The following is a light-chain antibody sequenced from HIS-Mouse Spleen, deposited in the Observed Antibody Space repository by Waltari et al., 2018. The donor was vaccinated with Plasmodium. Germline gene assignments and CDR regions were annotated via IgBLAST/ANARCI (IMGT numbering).Light chain of an antibody. V-gene: IGKV3-20*01. CDR3: QQYGSSPYT. CDR2: GAS. CDR1: QRVSSSY. Sequence: GARATLSCRASQRVSSSYLAWYQQKPGQAPRLLIYGASSRATGIPDRFSGSGSGTDFTLTISRLEPEDFAVYYCQQYGSSPYTFGQGTKLEIK. J-gene: IGKJ2*01.